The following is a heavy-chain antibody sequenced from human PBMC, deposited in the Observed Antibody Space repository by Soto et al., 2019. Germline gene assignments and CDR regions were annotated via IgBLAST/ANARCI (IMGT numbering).Heavy chain of an antibody. CDR3: ARDPGYSGYDYGPGH. CDR1: GFTFSSYA. V-gene: IGHV3-30-3*01. J-gene: IGHJ4*02. D-gene: IGHD5-12*01. Sequence: GGSLRLSCAASGFTFSSYAMHWVRQAPGKGLEWVAVISYDGSNKYYADSVKGRFTISRDNSKNTLYLQMNSLRAEDTAVYYCARDPGYSGYDYGPGHWGQGTLVTVSS. CDR2: ISYDGSNK.